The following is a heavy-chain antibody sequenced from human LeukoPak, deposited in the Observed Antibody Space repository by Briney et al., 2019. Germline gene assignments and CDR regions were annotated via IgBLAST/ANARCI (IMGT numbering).Heavy chain of an antibody. J-gene: IGHJ3*02. CDR3: ARGRDGYGDDAFDI. V-gene: IGHV4-59*01. CDR1: GGSISSYY. D-gene: IGHD5-24*01. CDR2: IYYSGST. Sequence: PSETLSLTCTVSGGSISSYYWSWIRQPPGKGLEWIGYIYYSGSTNYNPSLKSRVTISVDTSKNQFSLKLSSVTAADTAVYYRARGRDGYGDDAFDIWGQGTMITVSS.